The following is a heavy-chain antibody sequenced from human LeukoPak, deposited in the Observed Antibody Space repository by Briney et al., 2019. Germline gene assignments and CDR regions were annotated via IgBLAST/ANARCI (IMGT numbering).Heavy chain of an antibody. Sequence: SVKASCKASGGTFSSYAISWVRQAPGQGLEWMGGIIPIFGTANYAQKFQGRVTITADKSTSTAYMELSSLRSEDTAVYYCASMLTPPRYDSSGYVNWFDPWGQGTLVTVSS. CDR2: IIPIFGTA. D-gene: IGHD3-22*01. CDR3: ASMLTPPRYDSSGYVNWFDP. J-gene: IGHJ5*02. V-gene: IGHV1-69*06. CDR1: GGTFSSYA.